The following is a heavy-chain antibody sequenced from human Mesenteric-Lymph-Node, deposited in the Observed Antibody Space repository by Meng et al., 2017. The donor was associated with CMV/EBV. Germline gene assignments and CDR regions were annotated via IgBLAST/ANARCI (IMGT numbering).Heavy chain of an antibody. Sequence: GESLKISCAASGFIFSSYSMNWFRQAPGKGLEWVSSITVSYTSYTDSMKGRFTISSDNAENSLFLQMNSLRAEDTAVYYCTRDAHYYCGGDCYYFDVWGQGSLVTVSS. CDR3: TRDAHYYCGGDCYYFDV. CDR1: GFIFSSYS. CDR2: ITVSYT. V-gene: IGHV3-21*06. J-gene: IGHJ4*02. D-gene: IGHD2-21*01.